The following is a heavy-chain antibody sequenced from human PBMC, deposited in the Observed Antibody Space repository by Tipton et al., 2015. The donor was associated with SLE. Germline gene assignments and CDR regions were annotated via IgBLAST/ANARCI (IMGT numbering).Heavy chain of an antibody. CDR2: TYYMSKWYN. CDR3: AKVRSCGGDSCHYAYFDAFDI. V-gene: IGHV6-1*01. J-gene: IGHJ3*02. D-gene: IGHD2-21*01. Sequence: GLVKPSQTLSLTCAISGDSVSSNSAAWNWIRQSPSRGLEWLGRTYYMSKWYNDYAVSVKSRIIINPDTSKNQFSLQLTSVTPEDTAIYYCAKVRSCGGDSCHYAYFDAFDIWGQGTMVAVSS. CDR1: GDSVSSNSAA.